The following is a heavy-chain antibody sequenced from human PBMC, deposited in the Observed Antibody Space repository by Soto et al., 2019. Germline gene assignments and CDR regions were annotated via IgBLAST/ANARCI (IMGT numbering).Heavy chain of an antibody. Sequence: SVRVSCKASGGTFSSYAISWVRQAPGQGLEWMGGIIPIFGTANYAQKFQGRVTITADESTSTAYMELSSLRSEDTAVYYCARRQQWLANAFDIWGQGTMVTVSS. J-gene: IGHJ3*02. V-gene: IGHV1-69*13. D-gene: IGHD6-19*01. CDR1: GGTFSSYA. CDR2: IIPIFGTA. CDR3: ARRQQWLANAFDI.